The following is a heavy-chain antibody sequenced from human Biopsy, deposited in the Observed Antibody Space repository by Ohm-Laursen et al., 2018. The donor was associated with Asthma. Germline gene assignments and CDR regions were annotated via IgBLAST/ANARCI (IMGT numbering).Heavy chain of an antibody. CDR2: IFYSGAT. CDR3: ARGTIVAGIDY. CDR1: GGSVSSGKYY. Sequence: SETLSLTCSVSGGSVSSGKYYWSWIRQPPGKGLEWIAYIFYSGATNYNPALKSRVAQSIDTSKSQFSLRLNPLSAADTAVYYCARGTIVAGIDYWGRGTLVTVSS. D-gene: IGHD5-12*01. V-gene: IGHV4-61*01. J-gene: IGHJ4*02.